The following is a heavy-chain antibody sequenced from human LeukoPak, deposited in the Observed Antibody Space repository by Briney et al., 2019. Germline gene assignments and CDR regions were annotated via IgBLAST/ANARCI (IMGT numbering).Heavy chain of an antibody. J-gene: IGHJ6*02. V-gene: IGHV1-69*13. D-gene: IGHD3-10*01. CDR2: IIPIFGTA. CDR1: GGTFSSYA. CDR3: ARDPGSLYGMDV. Sequence: SVNVSCKASGGTFSSYAISWVRQAPGQGLEWMGGIIPIFGTANYAQKFQGRVTITADESTSTAYMELSSLRSEDTAVYYCARDPGSLYGMDVWGQGTTVTVSS.